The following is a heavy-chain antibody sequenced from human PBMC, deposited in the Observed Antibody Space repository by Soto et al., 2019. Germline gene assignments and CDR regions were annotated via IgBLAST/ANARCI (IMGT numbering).Heavy chain of an antibody. J-gene: IGHJ4*02. CDR2: ISNYNGIT. D-gene: IGHD3-10*01. CDR3: AESMGGSGTYVS. V-gene: IGHV1-18*01. CDR1: GYIFTSYG. Sequence: QVELVQSGAEVKKPGASVKVSCKASGYIFTSYGTSWVRQAPGEGLEWMGWISNYNGITNYAQKVQGRVTLTTDRSTSTAYMELRSLRSDDTAVYYCAESMGGSGTYVSWGQGTLVTVSS.